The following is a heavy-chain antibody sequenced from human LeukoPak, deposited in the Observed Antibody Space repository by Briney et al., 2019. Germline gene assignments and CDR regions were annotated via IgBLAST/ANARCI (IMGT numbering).Heavy chain of an antibody. D-gene: IGHD2-2*01. CDR2: IYYSGST. V-gene: IGHV4-39*07. J-gene: IGHJ4*02. Sequence: SETLSLTCTVSGGSISSSSYYWGWIRQPPGKGLEWIGSIYYSGSTYYNPSLKSRVTISVDTSKNQFSLKLSSVTAADTAVYYCARGFLCSSTSCYEGGYFDYWGQGTLVTVSS. CDR3: ARGFLCSSTSCYEGGYFDY. CDR1: GGSISSSSYY.